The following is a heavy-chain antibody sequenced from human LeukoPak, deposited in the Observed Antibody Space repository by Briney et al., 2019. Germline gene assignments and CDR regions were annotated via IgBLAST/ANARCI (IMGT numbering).Heavy chain of an antibody. D-gene: IGHD5-18*01. J-gene: IGHJ4*02. CDR1: GGSFSGYY. Sequence: SETLSLTCAVYGGSFSGYYWSWIRQPPGKGLEWIGEINHSGSTNYNPSLKSRVTISVDTSKNQFSLKLSSVTAADTAVYYCARGLEMATAEFDYWGQGTLVTVSS. CDR3: ARGLEMATAEFDY. CDR2: INHSGST. V-gene: IGHV4-34*01.